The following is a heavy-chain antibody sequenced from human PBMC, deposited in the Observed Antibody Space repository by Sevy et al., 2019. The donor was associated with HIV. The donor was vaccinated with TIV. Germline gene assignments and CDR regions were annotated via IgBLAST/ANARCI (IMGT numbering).Heavy chain of an antibody. CDR2: ISYDGSNK. V-gene: IGHV3-30-3*01. CDR1: GFTFSSYA. J-gene: IGHJ4*02. CDR3: ARSYSSGWYYFDY. D-gene: IGHD6-19*01. Sequence: GGSLRLSCAASGFTFSSYAMHWVRQAPGKGLEWVAVISYDGSNKYYADSVKGRFTISRDNSKNTLYLQMNSLRAEDMAVYYCARSYSSGWYYFDYWGQGTLVTVSS.